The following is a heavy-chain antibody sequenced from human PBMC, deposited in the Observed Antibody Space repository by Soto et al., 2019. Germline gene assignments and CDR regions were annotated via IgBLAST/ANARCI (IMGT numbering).Heavy chain of an antibody. CDR2: ISAYNGNT. CDR1: GYTFTSDG. Sequence: ASVKVSCKASGYTFTSDGISWVRQAPGQGLEWMGWISAYNGNTNYAQKLQGRVTMTTDTSTSTAYMELRSLRSDDTAVYYCARDRNDFWSGYPGDYWGQGTLVTVSS. V-gene: IGHV1-18*01. J-gene: IGHJ4*02. D-gene: IGHD3-3*01. CDR3: ARDRNDFWSGYPGDY.